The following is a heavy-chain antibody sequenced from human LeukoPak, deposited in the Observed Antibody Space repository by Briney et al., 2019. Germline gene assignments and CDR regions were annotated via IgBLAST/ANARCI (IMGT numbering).Heavy chain of an antibody. D-gene: IGHD3-10*01. CDR2: IIPIFGTA. CDR1: GGTFSSYA. CDR3: ASAVWFGEFYYYYGMDV. J-gene: IGHJ6*04. Sequence: SVKVSCKASGGTFSSYAISWVRQAPGQGLEWMGGIIPIFGTANYAQKFQGRVTITADESTSTAYMEPSSLRSEDTAVYYCASAVWFGEFYYYYGMDVWGKGTTVTVSS. V-gene: IGHV1-69*13.